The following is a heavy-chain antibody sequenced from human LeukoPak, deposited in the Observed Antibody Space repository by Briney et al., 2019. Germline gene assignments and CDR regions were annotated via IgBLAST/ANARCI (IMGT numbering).Heavy chain of an antibody. V-gene: IGHV3-21*01. Sequence: GGSLRLSCAASGFTFSSYEMNWVRQAPGEGLEWVSSISSSSSYIYYADSVKGRFTISRDNAKNSLYLQMNSLRAEDTAVYYCARRLELELRGDYWGQGTLVTVSS. CDR3: ARRLELELRGDY. CDR1: GFTFSSYE. CDR2: ISSSSSYI. J-gene: IGHJ4*02. D-gene: IGHD1-7*01.